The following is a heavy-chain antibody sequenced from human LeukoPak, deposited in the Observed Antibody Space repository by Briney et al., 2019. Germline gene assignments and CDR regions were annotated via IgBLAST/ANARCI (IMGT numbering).Heavy chain of an antibody. J-gene: IGHJ4*02. CDR3: TRLINGTTVTFDY. D-gene: IGHD1-7*01. Sequence: KPSETLSLTCTVSGDSISSYYWSWIRQHPGKGLEWIGYIYTGGSTNYNPSLKSRVTISVDTSKNQFSLKLSSVTAADTAVYYCTRLINGTTVTFDYSGQGTLVTVSS. V-gene: IGHV4-4*09. CDR2: IYTGGST. CDR1: GDSISSYY.